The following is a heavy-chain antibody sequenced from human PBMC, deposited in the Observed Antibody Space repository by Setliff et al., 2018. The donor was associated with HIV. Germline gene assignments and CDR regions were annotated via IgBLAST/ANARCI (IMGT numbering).Heavy chain of an antibody. V-gene: IGHV1-18*04. J-gene: IGHJ6*03. CDR2: ISASSVNT. Sequence: ASVKVSCKASGYTFTNFYIHWVRQAPGQGLEWVGSISASSVNTNYTQGRVTMTTDISTSTAYMELRSLRSADSAVYYCARVPVSNYYYYMDVWGKGTTVTVS. CDR1: GYTFTNFY. CDR3: ARVPVSNYYYYMDV.